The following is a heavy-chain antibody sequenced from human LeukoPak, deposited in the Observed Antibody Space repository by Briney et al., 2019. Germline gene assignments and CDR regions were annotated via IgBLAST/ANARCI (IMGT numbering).Heavy chain of an antibody. CDR2: TSSDLNVK. CDR3: ARVYSSGWLHDAFDI. V-gene: IGHV3-30-3*01. Sequence: PGGSLRLSCAASGFTFRNYVIHWVRQAPGKGLEWVAVTSSDLNVKLYADSVKGRFTISRDNSRSTLYLQMNSLRAEDTAVYYCARVYSSGWLHDAFDIWGQGTMVTVSS. D-gene: IGHD6-19*01. J-gene: IGHJ3*02. CDR1: GFTFRNYV.